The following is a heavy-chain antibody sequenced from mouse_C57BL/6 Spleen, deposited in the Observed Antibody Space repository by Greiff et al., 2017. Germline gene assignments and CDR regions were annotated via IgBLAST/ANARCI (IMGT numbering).Heavy chain of an antibody. V-gene: IGHV1-61*01. D-gene: IGHD2-3*01. J-gene: IGHJ2*01. CDR2: IYPSDSET. Sequence: QVQLQQPGAELVRPGSSVKLSCKASGYTFTSYWMDWVKQRLGQGLEWIGNIYPSDSETHYNQKFKDKATLTVDKSSSTAYMQLSSLTSEDSAVXYCAREGVYDGGDYFDYWGQGTTLTVSS. CDR3: AREGVYDGGDYFDY. CDR1: GYTFTSYW.